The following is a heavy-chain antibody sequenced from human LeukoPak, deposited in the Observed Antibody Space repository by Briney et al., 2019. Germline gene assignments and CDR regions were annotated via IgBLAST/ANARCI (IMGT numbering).Heavy chain of an antibody. J-gene: IGHJ4*02. CDR2: ISSSGSTI. CDR3: AKGSLRSGSYRVFDY. D-gene: IGHD1-26*01. CDR1: GFTFSDYY. Sequence: GGSLGLSCAASGFTFSDYYMSWIRQAPGKGLEWVSYISSSGSTIYYADSVKGRFTISRDNSKNTLYLQMNSLRAEDTAVYYCAKGSLRSGSYRVFDYWGQGTLVTVSS. V-gene: IGHV3-11*01.